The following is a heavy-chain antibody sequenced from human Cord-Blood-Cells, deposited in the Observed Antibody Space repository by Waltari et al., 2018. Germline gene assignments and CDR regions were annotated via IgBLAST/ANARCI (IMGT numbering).Heavy chain of an antibody. V-gene: IGHV4-34*01. CDR1: GGSFSGYY. Sequence: QVRLQQWGAGLLKPSETLSLTCAVYGGSFSGYYWSWIRQPPGKGLEWIGEINHSGSTNYNPSLKIRVTISVDTSKNQFSLKLSSVTAADTAVYYCARPLPGDDAFDIWGQGTMVTVSS. D-gene: IGHD7-27*01. CDR2: INHSGST. CDR3: ARPLPGDDAFDI. J-gene: IGHJ3*02.